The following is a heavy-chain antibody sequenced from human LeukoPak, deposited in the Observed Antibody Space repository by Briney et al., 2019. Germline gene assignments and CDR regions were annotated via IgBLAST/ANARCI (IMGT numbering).Heavy chain of an antibody. V-gene: IGHV3-48*02. J-gene: IGHJ4*02. Sequence: PGGSLRLSCTVSGFTFSNAWMNWVRQAPGKGLEWVSYISSSSSSIYYADSVKGRFTISRDNAKNSLYLQVNSLRDEDTAVYYCVRSLELGFWGQGTLVTVSS. CDR2: ISSSSSSI. CDR1: GFTFSNAW. CDR3: VRSLELGF.